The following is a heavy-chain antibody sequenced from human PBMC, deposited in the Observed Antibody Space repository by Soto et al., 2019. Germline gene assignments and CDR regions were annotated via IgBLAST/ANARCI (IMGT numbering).Heavy chain of an antibody. J-gene: IGHJ4*02. V-gene: IGHV3-23*01. CDR2: ISANGQGI. CDR3: AKARDYPRDHFNY. D-gene: IGHD3-10*01. CDR1: GFTLNNYA. Sequence: SLRLSCAASGFTLNNYAMSWVRQAPGKGLEWVSAISANGQGIYYADSVKGRFIISRDNSKNTVFLHMYSLTAEDTAVYYCAKARDYPRDHFNYWGQGTLVTVSS.